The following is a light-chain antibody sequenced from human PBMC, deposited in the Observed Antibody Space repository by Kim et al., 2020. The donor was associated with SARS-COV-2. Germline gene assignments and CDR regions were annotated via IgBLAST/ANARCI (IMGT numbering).Light chain of an antibody. J-gene: IGLJ3*02. CDR1: STDVGAYNY. CDR2: DVT. CDR3: NSYTSIRTLV. Sequence: GQSITITCTGTSTDVGAYNYVFWYQHHPGKAPKLIIYDVTQRPSGISDRFSGSKSGNTASLTISGLQTEDEADYYCNSYTSIRTLVFGGGTQLTVL. V-gene: IGLV2-14*03.